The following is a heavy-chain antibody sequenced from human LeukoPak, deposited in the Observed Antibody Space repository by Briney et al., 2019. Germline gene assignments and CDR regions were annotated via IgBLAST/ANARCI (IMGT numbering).Heavy chain of an antibody. Sequence: GGSLRLSCAASGFTFSSYGMHWVRQAPGKGLEWVAIIWYDGSNKYYVDSVKGRFTISRDNSKNTRYLQMNSLRAEDTAVYYCARERGTNGMNDRGYFDYWGQGTLVTVSS. CDR2: IWYDGSNK. D-gene: IGHD1-1*01. CDR1: GFTFSSYG. J-gene: IGHJ4*02. V-gene: IGHV3-33*01. CDR3: ARERGTNGMNDRGYFDY.